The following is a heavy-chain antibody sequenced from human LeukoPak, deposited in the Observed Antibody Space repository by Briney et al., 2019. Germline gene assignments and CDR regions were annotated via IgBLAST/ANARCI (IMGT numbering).Heavy chain of an antibody. CDR2: TYNSGST. CDR1: GGSISGYY. J-gene: IGHJ3*02. V-gene: IGHV4-59*01. Sequence: SETLSLTCTVSGGSISGYYWSWMRQPPGKGLEWIGYTYNSGSTSYNSSLKSRVTISVDRSRNQFSLRLSSVTAADTAVYYCARALRGGRTGYSFDIWGQGTMVTVSS. CDR3: ARALRGGRTGYSFDI. D-gene: IGHD2-15*01.